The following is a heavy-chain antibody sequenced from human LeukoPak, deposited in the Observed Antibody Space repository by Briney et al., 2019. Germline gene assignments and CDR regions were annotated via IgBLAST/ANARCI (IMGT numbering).Heavy chain of an antibody. Sequence: SVKVSCKASGYTFTSYGISWVRQAPGQGLEWMGGLTQFFRRTNYTQKFQGRLTITTDESSSTAYMELSDLRSDDTAVYYCATSESGRSWDWFAPWGQGTLVTVPS. J-gene: IGHJ5*02. CDR3: ATSESGRSWDWFAP. V-gene: IGHV1-69*05. D-gene: IGHD3-10*01. CDR2: LTQFFRRT. CDR1: GYTFTSYG.